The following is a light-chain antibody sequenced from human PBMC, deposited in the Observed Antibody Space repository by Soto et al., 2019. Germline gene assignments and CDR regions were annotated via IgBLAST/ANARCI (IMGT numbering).Light chain of an antibody. J-gene: IGLJ1*01. CDR2: DVS. CDR1: SSDVGGYNY. CDR3: SSYTISNTLV. Sequence: QSVLTQPASVSGSPLQSITISCTGTSSDVGGYNYVSWYQQYPGKAPKLMIYDVSNRPSGVSNRFSGSKSGNTASLTISGLQAEDEADYYCSSYTISNTLVFGSGTKATVL. V-gene: IGLV2-14*01.